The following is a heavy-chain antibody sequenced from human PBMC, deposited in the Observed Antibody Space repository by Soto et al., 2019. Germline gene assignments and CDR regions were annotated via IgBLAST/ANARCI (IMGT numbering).Heavy chain of an antibody. CDR1: GYTFTSYG. Sequence: ASVKVSCKASGYTFTSYGISWVRQAPGQGLEWMGWISAYNDNTNYAQKLQGRVTMTTDTSTSTAYMELRSLRSDDTAVDYCARESVDSSGSYYYYYGMDVWGQGTTVTVSS. CDR3: ARESVDSSGSYYYYYGMDV. J-gene: IGHJ6*02. V-gene: IGHV1-18*04. D-gene: IGHD6-19*01. CDR2: ISAYNDNT.